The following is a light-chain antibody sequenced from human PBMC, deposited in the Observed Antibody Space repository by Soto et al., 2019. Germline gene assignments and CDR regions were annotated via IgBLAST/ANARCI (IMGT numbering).Light chain of an antibody. CDR1: SSNIGKNT. J-gene: IGLJ1*01. Sequence: QSVLAQPPSVSGTPGQRVTISCCGSSSNIGKNTVSWYQQLPGAAPKPLISTDNQRPSGVPDRFSGSKSGTSASLAISGLQSEDEADYYCAAWANSLNGHVFGTGTKLTVL. CDR2: TDN. CDR3: AAWANSLNGHV. V-gene: IGLV1-44*01.